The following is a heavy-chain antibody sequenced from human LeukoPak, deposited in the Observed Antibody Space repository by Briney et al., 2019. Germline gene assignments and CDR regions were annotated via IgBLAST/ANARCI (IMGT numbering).Heavy chain of an antibody. CDR2: ISGNTITT. J-gene: IGHJ4*02. D-gene: IGHD4-4*01. CDR3: VKTDYSTGPYDH. V-gene: IGHV3-23*01. Sequence: PGGSLRLSCAASGFTFNHYAMNWVRQAPGKGLEWVSAISGNTITTFYADSVKGRFSISRDNSRNTLYLQMNSLRAEDTAVYYCVKTDYSTGPYDHWGQGTLVTVSS. CDR1: GFTFNHYA.